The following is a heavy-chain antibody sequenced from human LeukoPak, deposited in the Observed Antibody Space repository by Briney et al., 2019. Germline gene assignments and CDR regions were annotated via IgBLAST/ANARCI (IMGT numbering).Heavy chain of an antibody. J-gene: IGHJ4*02. Sequence: SETLSLTCTVSGYSISSGYHWGWIRQPPGKGLEWIGSIYHRGSTYYNPSLKSRVTISVDTSKNQFSLKLSSVTAADTAVYYCASTRPAGGWYPLGYFDYWGQGTLVTVSS. CDR1: GYSISSGYH. D-gene: IGHD6-19*01. V-gene: IGHV4-38-2*02. CDR3: ASTRPAGGWYPLGYFDY. CDR2: IYHRGST.